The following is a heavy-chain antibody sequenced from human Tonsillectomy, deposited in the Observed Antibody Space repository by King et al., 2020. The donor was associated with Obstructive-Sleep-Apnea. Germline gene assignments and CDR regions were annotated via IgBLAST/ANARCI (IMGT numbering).Heavy chain of an antibody. CDR3: AREGGYYDSSGYAPIFDY. CDR1: GFTFSSYS. J-gene: IGHJ4*02. CDR2: ISSGGTTI. D-gene: IGHD3-22*01. Sequence: VQLMESGGGLVQPGGSLRLSCAASGFTFSSYSLHWVRQAPGKGLEWLSYISSGGTTIYYADSVQGRFTISRDNAKNSLSLQINSLSAEDTAVYFCAREGGYYDSSGYAPIFDYWGQGTLVTVSS. V-gene: IGHV3-48*03.